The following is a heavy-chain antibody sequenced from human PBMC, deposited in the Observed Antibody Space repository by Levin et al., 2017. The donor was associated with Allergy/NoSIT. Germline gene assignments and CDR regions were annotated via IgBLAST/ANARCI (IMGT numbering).Heavy chain of an antibody. CDR1: GGSFSGYY. Sequence: SQTLSLTCAVYGGSFSGYYWSWIRQPPGKGLEWIGEINHSGSTNYNPSLKSRVTISVDTSKNQFSLKLSSVTAADTAVYYCASQLEYYYDYGMDVWGQGTTVTVSS. D-gene: IGHD6-13*01. V-gene: IGHV4-34*01. J-gene: IGHJ6*02. CDR2: INHSGST. CDR3: ASQLEYYYDYGMDV.